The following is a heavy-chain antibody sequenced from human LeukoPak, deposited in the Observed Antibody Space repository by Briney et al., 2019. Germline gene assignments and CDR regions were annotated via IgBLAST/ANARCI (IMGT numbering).Heavy chain of an antibody. Sequence: SETLSLTCTVSGGSISNYCWSWFRQPPGKGLEWIGYIYYSGSTNYNPSLKSRVSISVDTSNNQFSLKLSSVTAADTAVYYCGRFGKGCSSISCYVDYWGQGTLVTVSS. CDR3: GRFGKGCSSISCYVDY. D-gene: IGHD2-2*01. CDR1: GGSISNYC. J-gene: IGHJ4*02. V-gene: IGHV4-59*01. CDR2: IYYSGST.